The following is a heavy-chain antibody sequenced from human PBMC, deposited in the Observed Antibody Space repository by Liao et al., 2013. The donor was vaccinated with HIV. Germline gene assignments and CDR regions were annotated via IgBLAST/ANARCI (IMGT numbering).Heavy chain of an antibody. D-gene: IGHD3-3*01. CDR1: GGSLSDYY. V-gene: IGHV4-34*01. Sequence: QVQLQQWGAGLLKPSETLSLTCAVYGGSLSDYYWSWIRQPPGKGLEWIGEINHGGSTNYNPSLKSRVTISVDTSKNQFSLNLRSVTAADTGVYYCARGNDLWSGYRPGLYYYMDVWGKGTTVTVSS. CDR3: ARGNDLWSGYRPGLYYYMDV. J-gene: IGHJ6*03. CDR2: INHGGST.